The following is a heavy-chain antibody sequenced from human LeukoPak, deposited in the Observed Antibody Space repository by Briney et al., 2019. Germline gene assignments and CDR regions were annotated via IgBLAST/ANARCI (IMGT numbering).Heavy chain of an antibody. CDR2: IYSTGSA. V-gene: IGHV4-4*07. CDR3: ARETKGAAAIDY. D-gene: IGHD6-13*01. J-gene: IGHJ4*02. CDR1: GGSISRYY. Sequence: SENLSLTCTVSGGSISRYYWTWIRQPAGKGLEWIGRIYSTGSASYNPSLQSRVTMSVDSSKNQFSLKVNSVTAADTAVYYCARETKGAAAIDYWGQGTLVTVSS.